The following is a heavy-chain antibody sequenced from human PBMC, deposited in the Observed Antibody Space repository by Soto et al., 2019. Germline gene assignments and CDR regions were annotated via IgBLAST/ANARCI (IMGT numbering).Heavy chain of an antibody. Sequence: GASVKVSCKASGYTLTSYAMHWVRQAPGQRLEWMGWINAGNGNTKYSQKFQGRVTITRDTSASTAYMELSSLRSEDTAVYYCVPIKVYGGKSRLLDYWGQGTPVPVYS. J-gene: IGHJ4*02. D-gene: IGHD2-15*01. CDR2: INAGNGNT. V-gene: IGHV1-3*01. CDR3: VPIKVYGGKSRLLDY. CDR1: GYTLTSYA.